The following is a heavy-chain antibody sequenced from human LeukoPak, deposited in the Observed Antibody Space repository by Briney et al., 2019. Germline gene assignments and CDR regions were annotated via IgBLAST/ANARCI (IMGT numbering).Heavy chain of an antibody. CDR2: ISYDGSNK. Sequence: GGSLRLSCAASGFTFSSYAMHWVRQAPGKGLEWVAVISYDGSNKYYADSVKGRFTISRDNSKNTLYLQMNSLRAEDTAVYYCARASMGSGGSCYNWGQGTLVTVSS. V-gene: IGHV3-30*04. D-gene: IGHD2-15*01. CDR1: GFTFSSYA. J-gene: IGHJ4*02. CDR3: ARASMGSGGSCYN.